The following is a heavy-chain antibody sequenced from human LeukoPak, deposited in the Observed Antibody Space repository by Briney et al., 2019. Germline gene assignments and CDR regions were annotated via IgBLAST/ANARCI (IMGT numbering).Heavy chain of an antibody. CDR1: GGSISSYY. Sequence: SETLSLTCTVSGGSISSYYWSWIRQPPGKGLEWIGEINHSGSTNYNPSLKSRVTISVDTSKNQFSLKLSSVTAADTAVYYCARQGLTGSSGYLVYWYFDLWGRGTLVTVSS. CDR3: ARQGLTGSSGYLVYWYFDL. J-gene: IGHJ2*01. CDR2: INHSGST. V-gene: IGHV4-59*08. D-gene: IGHD3-22*01.